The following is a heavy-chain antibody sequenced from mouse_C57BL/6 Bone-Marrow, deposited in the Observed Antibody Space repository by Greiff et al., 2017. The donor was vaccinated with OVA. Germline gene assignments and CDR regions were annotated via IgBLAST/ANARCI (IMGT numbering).Heavy chain of an antibody. Sequence: EVQGVESGGGLVQPKGSLKLSCAASGFSFNTYAMNWVRQAPGKGLEWVARIRSKSNNYATYYADSVKDRFTISRDDSESMLYLQMNNLKTEDTAMYYCVYDLYAMDYWGQGTSVTVSS. CDR3: VYDLYAMDY. CDR1: GFSFNTYA. CDR2: IRSKSNNYAT. D-gene: IGHD2-3*01. V-gene: IGHV10-1*01. J-gene: IGHJ4*01.